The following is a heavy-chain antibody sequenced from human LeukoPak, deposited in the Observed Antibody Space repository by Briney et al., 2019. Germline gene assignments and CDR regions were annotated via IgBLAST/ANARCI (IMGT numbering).Heavy chain of an antibody. D-gene: IGHD1-26*01. CDR3: ARVGVTADFDY. J-gene: IGHJ4*02. CDR2: IYYSGSS. Sequence: SETLSLTCTVSGGSISSSGYYWGWVRQPPGKELEWIGSIYYSGSSHYNPSLKSRVSMSRDTAKNQFSLNLSSVTAADTAVYYCARVGVTADFDYWGQGTLVTDSS. CDR1: GGSISSSGYY. V-gene: IGHV4-39*07.